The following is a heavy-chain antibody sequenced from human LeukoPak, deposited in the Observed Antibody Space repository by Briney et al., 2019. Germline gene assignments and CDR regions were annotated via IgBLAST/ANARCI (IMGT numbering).Heavy chain of an antibody. V-gene: IGHV3-48*01. Sequence: GGSLRLSCSASGFTFSSYSMNWVRQAPGKGLEWVSYISSSSTTIYYADSVKGRFTISRDNAKNSLYLQMNSLRVADTAVYYCARGPYKDFWSGYSNYWGQGTLVTVSS. D-gene: IGHD3-3*01. J-gene: IGHJ4*02. CDR2: ISSSSTTI. CDR1: GFTFSSYS. CDR3: ARGPYKDFWSGYSNY.